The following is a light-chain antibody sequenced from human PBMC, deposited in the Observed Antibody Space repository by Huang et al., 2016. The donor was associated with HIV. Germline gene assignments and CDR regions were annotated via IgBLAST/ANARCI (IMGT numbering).Light chain of an antibody. CDR1: QGISSY. CDR2: AAS. CDR3: QQLNSYPSIT. V-gene: IGKV1-9*01. J-gene: IGKJ5*01. Sequence: TQLTQSPSSLSASVGDRVTITCRASQGISSYLAWYQQKPGKAPKLLIYAASTLQSGVPSRFSGSGSGTEFTLTISSLQPEDFATYYCQQLNSYPSITFGQGTRLEIK.